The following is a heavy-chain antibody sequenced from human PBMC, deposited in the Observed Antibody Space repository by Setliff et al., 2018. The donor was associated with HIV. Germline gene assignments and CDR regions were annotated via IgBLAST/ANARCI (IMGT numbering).Heavy chain of an antibody. J-gene: IGHJ4*02. Sequence: ASVKVSCKASGFTFSDYYIHGVRQAPGQGLEWMGRISPNSDVTNYAQKFQGRVTMTRDTSIRTAYMEVSRLKSDDTAIYYCVRDLEPHYGDFGPFDYWGPGTLVTVSS. V-gene: IGHV1-2*06. CDR2: ISPNSDVT. CDR3: VRDLEPHYGDFGPFDY. CDR1: GFTFSDYY. D-gene: IGHD4-17*01.